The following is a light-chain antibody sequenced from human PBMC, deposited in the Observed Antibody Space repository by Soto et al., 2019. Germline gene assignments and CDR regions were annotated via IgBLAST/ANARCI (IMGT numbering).Light chain of an antibody. Sequence: DVVMTQSPLSLPVTLGQPASISCRSSQSLVYSDGNTYLYWFLQKPGQPHRRLIYQVSNRDSVVPNRFSGSGSGTDLTLRSSRVEAEDVGVYYCMKGTHWWTFGQGTKVEI. CDR1: QSLVYSDGNTY. J-gene: IGKJ1*01. CDR2: QVS. CDR3: MKGTHWWT. V-gene: IGKV2-30*01.